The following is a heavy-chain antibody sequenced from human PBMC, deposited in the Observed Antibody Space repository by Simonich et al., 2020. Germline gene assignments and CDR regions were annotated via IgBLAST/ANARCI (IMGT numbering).Heavy chain of an antibody. J-gene: IGHJ5*02. V-gene: IGHV1-2*07. CDR3: AREEANGYSSSWNWFDP. CDR2: INPNSGGT. D-gene: IGHD6-13*01. Sequence: QVQLVQSGAEVKKPGASVKVSCKASGYTFTGYYMPWVRQAPGQGLEWMGSINPNSGGTNYEHKFQGRVTRTRDTSISTAYMELSRLRSDDTAVYYCAREEANGYSSSWNWFDPWGQGTLVTVSS. CDR1: GYTFTGYY.